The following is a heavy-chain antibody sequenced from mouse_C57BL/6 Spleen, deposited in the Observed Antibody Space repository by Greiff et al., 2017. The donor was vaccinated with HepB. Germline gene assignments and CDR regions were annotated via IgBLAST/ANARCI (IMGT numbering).Heavy chain of an antibody. J-gene: IGHJ4*01. V-gene: IGHV1-54*01. CDR3: ASSRGGGMDY. Sequence: VHLVESGAELVRPGTSVKVSCKASGYAFTNYLIEWVKQRPGQGLEWIGVINPGSGGTHYNEKFKGKATLTADKSSSTAYMQLRSLTSEDSTVYFCASSRGGGMDYWGQGTSVTVSS. CDR2: INPGSGGT. D-gene: IGHD1-1*02. CDR1: GYAFTNYL.